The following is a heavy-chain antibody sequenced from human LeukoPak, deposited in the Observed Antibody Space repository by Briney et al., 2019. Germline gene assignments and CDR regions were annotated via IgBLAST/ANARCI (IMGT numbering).Heavy chain of an antibody. CDR2: VKQDGSEK. CDR1: VFTFSSYW. D-gene: IGHD4-17*01. V-gene: IGHV3-7*01. Sequence: GGSLRLSCAASVFTFSSYWMSWVRQAPGKGLEWVANVKQDGSEKYYVHSVKGRFTISRDNAKNSLYLQMNSLRAEDTAVYYCAISRTGDYGDYGGQGTLVTVYS. J-gene: IGHJ4*02. CDR3: AISRTGDYGDY.